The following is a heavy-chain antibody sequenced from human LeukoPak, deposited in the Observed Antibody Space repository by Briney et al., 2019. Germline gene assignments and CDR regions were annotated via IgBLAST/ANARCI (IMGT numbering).Heavy chain of an antibody. D-gene: IGHD1-26*01. CDR3: ARDMGRGSFAFDY. J-gene: IGHJ4*02. Sequence: PGRSLRLSCVASGFNFDDYARHWVRQAPGKGLEWVSGISWNSNSIGYADSMKGRFTISRDNAKNSLYLQMNSLRAEDMALYYRARDMGRGSFAFDYWGQGTLVTVSS. CDR1: GFNFDDYA. CDR2: ISWNSNSI. V-gene: IGHV3-9*03.